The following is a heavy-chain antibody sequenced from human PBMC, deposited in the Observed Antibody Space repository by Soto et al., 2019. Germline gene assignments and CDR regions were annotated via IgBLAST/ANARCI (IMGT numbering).Heavy chain of an antibody. CDR3: ARGPEMRFDY. J-gene: IGHJ4*02. V-gene: IGHV4-38-2*01. CDR2: ISHSGST. CDR1: GYSICSGYY. Sequence: LSLTCAVSGYSICSGYYWGWIRQPPGKGLEWIESISHSGSTYYSPSLKSRVTISLDTSKNQFSLNLRSVTAADTAVYYCARGPEMRFDYWGQGILVTVSS.